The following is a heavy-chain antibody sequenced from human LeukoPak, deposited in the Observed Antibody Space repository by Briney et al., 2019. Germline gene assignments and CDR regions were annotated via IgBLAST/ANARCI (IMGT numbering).Heavy chain of an antibody. CDR3: ARGNGGSATDYYYYMDV. J-gene: IGHJ6*03. Sequence: PGGSLRLSCAASGFTFSSYWMSWVRQAPGKGLEWVANIKQDGSEKYYVDSVKGRFTISRDNAKNSLYLQMNSLRAEDTAVYYCARGNGGSATDYYYYMDVWGKGTTVTVSS. V-gene: IGHV3-7*01. D-gene: IGHD2-21*02. CDR1: GFTFSSYW. CDR2: IKQDGSEK.